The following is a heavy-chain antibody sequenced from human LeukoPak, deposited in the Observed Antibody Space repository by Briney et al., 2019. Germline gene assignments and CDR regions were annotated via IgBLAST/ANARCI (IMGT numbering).Heavy chain of an antibody. V-gene: IGHV3-23*01. CDR2: ISGSGGST. J-gene: IGHJ4*02. CDR1: GFTFSSYA. Sequence: GGSLILSCAASGFTFSSYAMSWVRQVPGKGLEWVSAISGSGGSTYYADSVKGRFTISRDNSKNTLYLQMNSLRAEDTAVYYCAKGYCSGGSCKSLFDYWGQGTLVTVSS. D-gene: IGHD2-15*01. CDR3: AKGYCSGGSCKSLFDY.